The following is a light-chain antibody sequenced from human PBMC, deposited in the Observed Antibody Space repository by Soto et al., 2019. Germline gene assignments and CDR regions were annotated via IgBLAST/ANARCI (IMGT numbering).Light chain of an antibody. CDR1: QSVTSGY. CDR3: QQYGSLSWT. CDR2: DVS. J-gene: IGKJ1*01. Sequence: ESVLTQSPGTLSLSLGERVTLSCRASQSVTSGYLAWYQQKPGRAPTLLIYDVSRRAAGVPDRFSGRGSGTDFTLTISRLEPQDFAIYYCQQYGSLSWTFGQGTKV. V-gene: IGKV3-20*01.